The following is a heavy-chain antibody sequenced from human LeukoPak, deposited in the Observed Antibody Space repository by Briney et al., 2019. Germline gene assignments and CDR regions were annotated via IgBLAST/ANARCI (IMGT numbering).Heavy chain of an antibody. Sequence: PGGSLRLSCAASGFTFSSYGMSWVRQAPGKGLEWVSVTCGSGGSTYYAASVKGRFTFSRANSKNTLYMQMNSLRAEDTAVYYCAKVAGYSSSWYPFDYWGQGTLVTVSS. CDR1: GFTFSSYG. J-gene: IGHJ4*02. V-gene: IGHV3-23*01. D-gene: IGHD6-13*01. CDR2: TCGSGGST. CDR3: AKVAGYSSSWYPFDY.